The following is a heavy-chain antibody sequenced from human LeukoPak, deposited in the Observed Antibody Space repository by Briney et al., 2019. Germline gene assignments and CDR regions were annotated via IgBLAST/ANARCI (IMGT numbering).Heavy chain of an antibody. CDR2: IHFDGRNK. CDR3: AKTPDIDMIEVGTSFDY. Sequence: GGSLRLSCEASGFTFRSYGIHWVRQAPGKGLEWVAFIHFDGRNKYYADSVKGRFTISRDNSKNTLHLQMNNLRAEDTALYYCAKTPDIDMIEVGTSFDYWGQGTLVSVST. D-gene: IGHD3-22*01. J-gene: IGHJ4*02. V-gene: IGHV3-30*02. CDR1: GFTFRSYG.